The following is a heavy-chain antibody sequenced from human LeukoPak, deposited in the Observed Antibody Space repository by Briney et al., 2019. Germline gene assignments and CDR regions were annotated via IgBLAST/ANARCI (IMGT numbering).Heavy chain of an antibody. J-gene: IGHJ3*02. Sequence: GSLRLSCAASGFTFSSYSMNRVRQPPGKGLEWIGSIYYSGSTYYNPSLKSRVTISVDTSKNQFSLKLSSVTAADTAVYYCATLGSTYCGGDCYAFDIWGQGTMVTVSS. CDR3: ATLGSTYCGGDCYAFDI. V-gene: IGHV4-39*07. D-gene: IGHD2-21*02. CDR1: GFTFSSYS. CDR2: IYYSGST.